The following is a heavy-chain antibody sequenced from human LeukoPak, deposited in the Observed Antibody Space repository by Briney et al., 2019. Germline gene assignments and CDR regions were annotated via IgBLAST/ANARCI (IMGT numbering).Heavy chain of an antibody. V-gene: IGHV3-48*03. Sequence: PGGSLRLSCAASGFTFSSYEMNWVRQAPGKGLEWVSYISSSGSTIYYADSVKGRFTISRDNANNSLYLQMNSLRAEDTAVYYCARDAGATPYFDYWGQGTLVTVSS. CDR1: GFTFSSYE. CDR2: ISSSGSTI. D-gene: IGHD1-26*01. CDR3: ARDAGATPYFDY. J-gene: IGHJ4*02.